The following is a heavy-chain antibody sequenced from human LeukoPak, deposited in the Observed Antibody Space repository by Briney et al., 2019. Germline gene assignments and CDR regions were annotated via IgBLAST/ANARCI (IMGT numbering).Heavy chain of an antibody. CDR2: INHSGST. J-gene: IGHJ3*02. Sequence: PSETLSLTCAVYGGSFSGYYWSWIRQPPGKGLEWIGEINHSGSTNYNPSLKSRVTISVDTSKNQFSLKLSSVTVADTAVYYCSRGRISFNIWGQGTMVTVSS. CDR1: GGSFSGYY. V-gene: IGHV4-34*01. CDR3: SRGRISFNI.